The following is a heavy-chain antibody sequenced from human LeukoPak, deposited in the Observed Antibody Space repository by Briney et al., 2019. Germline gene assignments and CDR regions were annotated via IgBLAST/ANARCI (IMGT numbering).Heavy chain of an antibody. V-gene: IGHV3-21*01. CDR1: GFTFSSYE. CDR3: ASPRMIRGTITTPFDY. Sequence: PGGSLRLSCAASGFTFSSYEMNWVRQAPGKGLEWVSSISGSGGHTFYSDSVKGRFTISRDNAKNSLYLQMNSLRAEDTAIYYCASPRMIRGTITTPFDYWGQGILVTVSS. D-gene: IGHD3-10*01. CDR2: ISGSGGHT. J-gene: IGHJ4*02.